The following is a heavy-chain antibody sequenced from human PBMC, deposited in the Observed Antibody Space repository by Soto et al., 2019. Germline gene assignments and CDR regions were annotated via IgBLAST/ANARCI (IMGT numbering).Heavy chain of an antibody. D-gene: IGHD2-2*01. CDR1: GFTFSDHF. CDR2: TASRAESYTT. CDR3: GRGYCTSSSCPRAHYGLDV. J-gene: IGHJ6*02. V-gene: IGHV3-72*01. Sequence: PGGSLRLSCAASGFTFSDHFMDWVRQAPGNGLEWVGRTASRAESYTTGYAASVKGRFTISRDDSKNSLYLQMNSLKTEDTAVYYCGRGYCTSSSCPRAHYGLDVWGRGTTVTVSS.